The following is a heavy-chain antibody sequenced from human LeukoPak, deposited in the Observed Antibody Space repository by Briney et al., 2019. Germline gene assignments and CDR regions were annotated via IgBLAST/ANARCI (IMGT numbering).Heavy chain of an antibody. D-gene: IGHD2-2*02. V-gene: IGHV1-69*04. CDR3: ASSYCSSTSCYTALGYYYMDV. CDR1: GGTFSSYA. Sequence: SVKVSCKASGGTFSSYAISWVRQAPGQGLEWMGRIIPILGIANYAQKFQGRVTITADKSTSTAYMELSSLRSEDTAVYYCASSYCSSTSCYTALGYYYMDVWGKGTTVTVSS. CDR2: IIPILGIA. J-gene: IGHJ6*03.